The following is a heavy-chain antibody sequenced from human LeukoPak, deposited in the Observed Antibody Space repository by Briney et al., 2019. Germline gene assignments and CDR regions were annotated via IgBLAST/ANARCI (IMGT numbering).Heavy chain of an antibody. V-gene: IGHV3-30*04. CDR2: ISYDGSNK. J-gene: IGHJ6*03. Sequence: PGGSLRLSCAASGFTFSSYAMHWVRQAPGKGLEWVAVISYDGSNKYYADSVKGRFTISRDNSKNTLYLQMNSLRAEDTAVYYCARGLVGATRYYYYYMDVWGKGTTVTVSS. CDR3: ARGLVGATRYYYYYMDV. CDR1: GFTFSSYA. D-gene: IGHD1-26*01.